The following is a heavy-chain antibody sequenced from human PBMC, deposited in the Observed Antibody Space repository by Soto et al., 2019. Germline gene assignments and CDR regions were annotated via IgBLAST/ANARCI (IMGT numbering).Heavy chain of an antibody. V-gene: IGHV3-53*04. J-gene: IGHJ6*03. Sequence: GGSLRLSCAASGFTVSSNYMSWVRQAPGKGLEWVSVIYSGGSTYYADSVKGRFTISRHNSKNTLYLQMNSLRAEDTAVYYCARALTRPLTADYYYMDVWGKGTTVTVSS. CDR1: GFTVSSNY. CDR3: ARALTRPLTADYYYMDV. CDR2: IYSGGST. D-gene: IGHD3-9*01.